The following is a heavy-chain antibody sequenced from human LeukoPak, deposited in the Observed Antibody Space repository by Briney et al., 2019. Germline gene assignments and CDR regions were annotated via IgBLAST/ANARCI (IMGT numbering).Heavy chain of an antibody. V-gene: IGHV4-34*01. CDR2: VNHSGST. Sequence: ASETLSLTCAVYGGSFSGYYWSWIRQPPGKGLEWIGEVNHSGSTYYNPSLKSRVTISVDTSKNQFSLKLSSVTAADTAVYYCARHITHYDFWSGYPAGWFDPWGQGTLVTVSS. D-gene: IGHD3-3*01. CDR3: ARHITHYDFWSGYPAGWFDP. CDR1: GGSFSGYY. J-gene: IGHJ5*02.